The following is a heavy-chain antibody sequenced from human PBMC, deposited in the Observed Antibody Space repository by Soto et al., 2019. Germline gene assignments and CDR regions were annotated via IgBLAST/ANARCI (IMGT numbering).Heavy chain of an antibody. Sequence: PGGSLRLSCAASGFTFSTYAMSWVRQAPGKGLEWVSTISDSGGRTYYAASVKGRFTISRDNSKNTLYLLMNSLSAEDTALYYCATFHGSGTYYNFTDYWGQGTLVTVSS. V-gene: IGHV3-23*01. D-gene: IGHD3-10*01. CDR2: ISDSGGRT. J-gene: IGHJ4*02. CDR1: GFTFSTYA. CDR3: ATFHGSGTYYNFTDY.